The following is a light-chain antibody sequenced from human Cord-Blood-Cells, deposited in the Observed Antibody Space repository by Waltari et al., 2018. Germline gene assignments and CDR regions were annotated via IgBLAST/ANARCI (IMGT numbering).Light chain of an antibody. CDR1: SSDVGGYNY. CDR3: SSYTSSSTLEV. J-gene: IGLJ1*01. CDR2: DVS. Sequence: QSALTQPASVSGSPGQSIPISCTGTSSDVGGYNYVSCYQQHPGKAPKLMIYDVSNRPSGVSNRFSGSKSGNTASLTISGLQAEDEADYYCSSYTSSSTLEVFGTGTKVTVL. V-gene: IGLV2-14*01.